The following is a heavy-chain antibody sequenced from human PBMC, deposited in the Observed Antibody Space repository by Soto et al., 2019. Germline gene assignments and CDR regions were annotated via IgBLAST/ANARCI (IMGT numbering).Heavy chain of an antibody. CDR3: ARGKTDSWNYVDYYYYGMDV. CDR2: IIPIFGTA. Sequence: SVKVSCKASGGTFSSYAISWVRQAPGQGLEWMGGIIPIFGTANYAQKFQGRVTITADESTSTAHMELSSLRSEDTAVYYCARGKTDSWNYVDYYYYGMDVWGQGTTVTVSS. J-gene: IGHJ6*02. CDR1: GGTFSSYA. D-gene: IGHD1-7*01. V-gene: IGHV1-69*13.